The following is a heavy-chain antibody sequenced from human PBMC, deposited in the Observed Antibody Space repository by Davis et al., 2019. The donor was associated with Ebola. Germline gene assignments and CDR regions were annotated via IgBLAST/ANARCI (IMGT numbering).Heavy chain of an antibody. J-gene: IGHJ4*02. CDR3: ARDSSGWYYFDY. Sequence: AASVKVSCKASGYTFTGYYMHWVRQAPGQGLEWMGRINPNSGGTNYAQKFQGRVTMTRDTSISTAYMELRSLRSEDTAVYYCARDSSGWYYFDYWGQGTLVTVSS. CDR2: INPNSGGT. CDR1: GYTFTGYY. V-gene: IGHV1-2*06. D-gene: IGHD6-19*01.